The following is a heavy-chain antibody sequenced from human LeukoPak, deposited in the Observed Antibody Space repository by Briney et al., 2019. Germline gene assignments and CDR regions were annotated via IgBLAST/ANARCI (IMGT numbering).Heavy chain of an antibody. CDR2: ISSSSSTI. D-gene: IGHD4-17*01. J-gene: IGHJ4*02. V-gene: IGHV3-48*01. Sequence: PGGSLRLSCAASGFTFSSYTMNWVRQAPGKGLEWVSYISSSSSTIYYADSVKGRFTISRDNAKNSLYLQMSSLRAEDTAVYYCAREAHDYGDLNRFDYWGQGTLVTVSS. CDR1: GFTFSSYT. CDR3: AREAHDYGDLNRFDY.